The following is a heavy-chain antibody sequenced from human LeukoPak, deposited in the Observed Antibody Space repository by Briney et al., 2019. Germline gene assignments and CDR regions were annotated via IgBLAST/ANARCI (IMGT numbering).Heavy chain of an antibody. Sequence: PSETLSLTCTVSGVSISSSNSYWGWIRQPPGKGLEWIGRIYTSGSTNYNPSLKSRVTMSVDTSKNQFSLKLSSVTAADTAVYYCARDENYGDYVMYDAFDIWGQGTMVTVSS. J-gene: IGHJ3*02. D-gene: IGHD4-17*01. CDR2: IYTSGST. CDR3: ARDENYGDYVMYDAFDI. V-gene: IGHV4-39*07. CDR1: GVSISSSNSY.